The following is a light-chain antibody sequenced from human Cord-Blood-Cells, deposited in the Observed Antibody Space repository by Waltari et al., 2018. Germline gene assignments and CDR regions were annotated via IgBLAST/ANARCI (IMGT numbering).Light chain of an antibody. CDR1: QDISNY. J-gene: IGKJ3*01. CDR3: QHYDTLFT. Sequence: DIQMTQSPSSLSASVGDRVTITCQASQDISNYLNWYQQKPGKAPKLLIYDASNLETGVPSRFSGSGTETDFTFTISSLHPEDIATYYCQHYDTLFTFGPGTKVDIK. V-gene: IGKV1-33*01. CDR2: DAS.